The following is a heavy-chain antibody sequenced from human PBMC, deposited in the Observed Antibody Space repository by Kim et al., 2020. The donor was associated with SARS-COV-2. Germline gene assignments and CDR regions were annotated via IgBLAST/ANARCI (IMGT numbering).Heavy chain of an antibody. J-gene: IGHJ4*02. CDR3: AKMEIKQWLAPYFDY. Sequence: GGSLRLSCAASGFTFSSYAMSWVRQAPGKGLEWVSAISGSGGSTYYADSVKGRFTISRDNSKNTLYLQMNSLRAEDTAVYYCAKMEIKQWLAPYFDYWGQGTLVTVSS. CDR2: ISGSGGST. D-gene: IGHD6-19*01. V-gene: IGHV3-23*01. CDR1: GFTFSSYA.